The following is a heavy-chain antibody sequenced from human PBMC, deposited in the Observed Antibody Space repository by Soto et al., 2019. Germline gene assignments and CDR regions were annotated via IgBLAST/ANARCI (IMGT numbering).Heavy chain of an antibody. J-gene: IGHJ5*02. V-gene: IGHV3-48*01. CDR3: AIVTSRFHYCSGGSCRLRWFDL. Sequence: GGSLRLSWAASGFTFSSYRMNWVRQAPGKGLKWVSYISSSSSTIYYADSVKGRFTISRDNVKNSLYLQMNSLRAEELAVFYCAIVTSRFHYCSGGSCRLRWFDLWGQGTLVTVSA. D-gene: IGHD2-15*01. CDR2: ISSSSSTI. CDR1: GFTFSSYR.